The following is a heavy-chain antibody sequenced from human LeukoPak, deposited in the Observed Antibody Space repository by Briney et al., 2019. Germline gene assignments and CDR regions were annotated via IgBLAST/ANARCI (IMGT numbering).Heavy chain of an antibody. J-gene: IGHJ6*04. Sequence: GGSLRLSCAASGVTFSSYSMNWVRQAPGKGLGWVSSISSSSYIYYADAVKGRFTISRDNAKNSLYLQMNSLRAEDTAVYYCAELGITMIGGVWGKGTTVTISS. V-gene: IGHV3-21*01. CDR2: ISSSSYI. CDR1: GVTFSSYS. CDR3: AELGITMIGGV. D-gene: IGHD3-10*02.